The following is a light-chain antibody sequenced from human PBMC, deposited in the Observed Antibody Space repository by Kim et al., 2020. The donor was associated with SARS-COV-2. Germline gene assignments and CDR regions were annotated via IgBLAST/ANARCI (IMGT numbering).Light chain of an antibody. Sequence: SPGETVTLSCRASQSISTNLAWYQHKPGQAPRLLIYDASTRATGIPARFSGSGSGTEFTLTISSLQSEDFAVYYCQLYNNWPSERFGQGTKVDIK. CDR1: QSISTN. CDR2: DAS. V-gene: IGKV3-15*01. J-gene: IGKJ1*01. CDR3: QLYNNWPSER.